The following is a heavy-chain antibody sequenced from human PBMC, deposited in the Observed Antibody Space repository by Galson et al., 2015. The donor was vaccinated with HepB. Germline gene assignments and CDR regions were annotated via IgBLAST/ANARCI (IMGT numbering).Heavy chain of an antibody. CDR1: GFTFSNYA. Sequence: SLRLSCAASGFTFSNYAMSWVRQAPGKGLEWVSGISGSGGSTYYADSVKGRFTISRDNSKNTLYLEMNSLRAEDTAVYYCAKDVSHDYGDYKDGFDIWGQGTMVTVSS. CDR3: AKDVSHDYGDYKDGFDI. J-gene: IGHJ3*02. CDR2: ISGSGGST. D-gene: IGHD4-17*01. V-gene: IGHV3-23*01.